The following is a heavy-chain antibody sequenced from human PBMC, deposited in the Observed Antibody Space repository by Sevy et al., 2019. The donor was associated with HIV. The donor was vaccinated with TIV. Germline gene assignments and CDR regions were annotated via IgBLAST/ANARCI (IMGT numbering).Heavy chain of an antibody. V-gene: IGHV3-23*01. CDR2: LSFGCGKK. J-gene: IGHJ4*02. Sequence: GGSLRLSCAASGFDFSIYSMSWVRQAPGKGLEWVSTLSFGCGKKNYADSVKGRYTISRDNANSSVYLQMNKMRVEDTAVCYCAREGSTKPNDYWGQGTLVTVSS. CDR3: AREGSTKPNDY. D-gene: IGHD2-8*01. CDR1: GFDFSIYS.